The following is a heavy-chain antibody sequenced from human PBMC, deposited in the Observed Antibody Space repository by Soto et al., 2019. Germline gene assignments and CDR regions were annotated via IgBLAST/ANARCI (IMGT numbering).Heavy chain of an antibody. CDR1: GGSISSYY. J-gene: IGHJ6*03. D-gene: IGHD3-3*01. CDR2: IYYSGST. CDR3: ARDATRGYYDFWSGYPKYYYMDV. V-gene: IGHV4-59*01. Sequence: SETLSLTCTVSGGSISSYYWSWIRQPPGKGLEWIGYIYYSGSTNYNPSLKSRVTISVDTSKNQFSLKLSSVTAADTAVYYCARDATRGYYDFWSGYPKYYYMDVWGKGTTVTVSS.